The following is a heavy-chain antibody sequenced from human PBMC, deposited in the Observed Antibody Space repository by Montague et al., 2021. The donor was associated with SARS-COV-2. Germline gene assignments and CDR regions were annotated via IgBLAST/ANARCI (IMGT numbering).Heavy chain of an antibody. CDR3: ARDRTTITIFGVVTYYGMDV. D-gene: IGHD3-3*01. J-gene: IGHJ6*02. V-gene: IGHV3-11*06. Sequence: SLRLSCAASGFTFSDYYMSWIRQAPGKGLEWVSYITSSSSYTNYADSVKGRFTISRDNAKISLYLQMNSLRAEDTAVYYCARDRTTITIFGVVTYYGMDVWGQGTTVTVSS. CDR1: GFTFSDYY. CDR2: ITSSSSYT.